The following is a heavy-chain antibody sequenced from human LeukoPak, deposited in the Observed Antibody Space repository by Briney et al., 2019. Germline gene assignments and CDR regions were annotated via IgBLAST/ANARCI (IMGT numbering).Heavy chain of an antibody. D-gene: IGHD3-10*01. J-gene: IGHJ4*02. V-gene: IGHV1-2*02. CDR3: SYSIMVRGVINGY. CDR2: INPNSGGT. CDR1: GYTFTGYY. Sequence: ASVKVSCKASGYTFTGYYMHWVRQAPGQGLEWMGWINPNSGGTNYAQKFQGRVTMTRDTSISTAYMELSRLRSDDTAVYYCSYSIMVRGVINGYWGQGTLVTVSS.